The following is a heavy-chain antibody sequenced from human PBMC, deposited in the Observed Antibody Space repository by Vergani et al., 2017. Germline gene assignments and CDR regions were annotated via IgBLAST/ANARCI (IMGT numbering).Heavy chain of an antibody. CDR2: ISGSGGST. Sequence: EVQLLESGGGLVQPGGSLRLSCAASGFTFSSYAMSWVRQAPGKGLEWVSAISGSGGSTYYADSVKGRFTISRDNSKNKLYLQMNSLRAEDTAVYYCAKALIYCSSGSCYSHYYYSGMDVWGQGTTVTVSS. J-gene: IGHJ6*02. D-gene: IGHD2-15*01. V-gene: IGHV3-23*01. CDR3: AKALIYCSSGSCYSHYYYSGMDV. CDR1: GFTFSSYA.